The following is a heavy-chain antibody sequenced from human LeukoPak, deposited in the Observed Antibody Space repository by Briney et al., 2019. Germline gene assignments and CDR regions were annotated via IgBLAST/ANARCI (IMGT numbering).Heavy chain of an antibody. D-gene: IGHD6-6*01. V-gene: IGHV5-51*01. J-gene: IGHJ4*02. CDR1: GYSFTSYW. CDR3: ARLASSSSRSVDY. CDR2: IWPGDSDT. Sequence: GESLKISCKGSGYSFTSYWIGWVRQMPGKGLEWMGIIWPGDSDTRYSPSFQGQVTISADKSISTAYLQWSSLRASDSAMFFCARLASSSSRSVDYWGQGTLVTVSS.